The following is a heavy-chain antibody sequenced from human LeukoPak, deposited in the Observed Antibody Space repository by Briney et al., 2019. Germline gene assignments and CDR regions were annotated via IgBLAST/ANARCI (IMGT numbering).Heavy chain of an antibody. V-gene: IGHV1-69*13. CDR2: IIPIFGTA. J-gene: IGHJ5*02. CDR1: GGTFSRYA. CDR3: ARDKGGWPNNWFDP. D-gene: IGHD6-19*01. Sequence: ASVKVSCKASGGTFSRYAISWVRQAPGQGLEWMGGIIPIFGTANYAQKFQGRVTITADESTSTAYMELSSLRSEDTAVYYCARDKGGWPNNWFDPWGQGTLVTVSS.